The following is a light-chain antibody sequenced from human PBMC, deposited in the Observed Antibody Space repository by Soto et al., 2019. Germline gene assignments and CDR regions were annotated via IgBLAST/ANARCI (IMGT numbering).Light chain of an antibody. V-gene: IGLV2-14*01. J-gene: IGLJ2*01. CDR1: SSDVGGYNY. Sequence: QSVLTQPAYVSGSPGQSITISCTGTSSDVGGYNYVSWYQQHPGKAPKLMIYDVSNRPSGVSNRFSGSKSGNTASLTISGLQAEDEADYYCSSYTSSSTLVFGGGTKHTVL. CDR2: DVS. CDR3: SSYTSSSTLV.